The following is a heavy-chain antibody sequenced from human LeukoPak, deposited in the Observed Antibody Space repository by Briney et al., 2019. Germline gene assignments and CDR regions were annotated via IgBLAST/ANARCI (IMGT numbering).Heavy chain of an antibody. CDR3: ARDSGYCGSTGCIRWHDY. Sequence: ASVKVSCKASGYTFTSYGISWVRQAPGQGLEWMGWISAYNGNTNYAQKLQGRVTMTTDTSTSTAYMELRSLRSDDTAVYYCARDSGYCGSTGCIRWHDYWGQGTLVTVSS. V-gene: IGHV1-18*01. D-gene: IGHD2-2*01. CDR2: ISAYNGNT. CDR1: GYTFTSYG. J-gene: IGHJ4*02.